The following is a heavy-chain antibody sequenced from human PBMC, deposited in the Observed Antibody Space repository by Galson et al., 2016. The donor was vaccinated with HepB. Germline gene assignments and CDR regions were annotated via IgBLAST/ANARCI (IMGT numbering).Heavy chain of an antibody. J-gene: IGHJ3*02. Sequence: SETLSLTCTVSGASISNLCWSWIRQAPGKGLEWIGYILHTGTAKYNPSLESRVASFVDTSKNQFSLELNSVTAADTAVYYCARHMLAAGPGVAFDIWGQGTVVTVSS. CDR2: ILHTGTA. D-gene: IGHD6-6*01. CDR1: GASISNLC. V-gene: IGHV4-59*08. CDR3: ARHMLAAGPGVAFDI.